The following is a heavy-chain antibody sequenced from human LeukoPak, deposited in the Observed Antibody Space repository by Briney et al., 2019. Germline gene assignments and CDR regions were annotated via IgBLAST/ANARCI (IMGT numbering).Heavy chain of an antibody. D-gene: IGHD3-10*01. Sequence: SQTLSLTCTVSGGSISSGDYYWSWIRQPPGKGLEWIGYIYYSGSTYYNPSLKSRVTISVDTSKNQFSLKLSSVTAADTAVYYCARAGYGSGSYYFDYWGQGTLVTVSS. V-gene: IGHV4-30-4*01. CDR3: ARAGYGSGSYYFDY. CDR1: GGSISSGDYY. CDR2: IYYSGST. J-gene: IGHJ4*02.